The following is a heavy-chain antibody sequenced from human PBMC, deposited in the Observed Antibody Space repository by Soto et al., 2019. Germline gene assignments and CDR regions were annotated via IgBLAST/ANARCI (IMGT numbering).Heavy chain of an antibody. Sequence: QVQLVQSGAEVKKPGSSVKVSCKASGGTFSSYAISWVRQAPGQGLEWMGGIIPIYGTANYSQKFQGRVTITAGESTSTAYMELSSLRAEDTAVYYCARSHGSSTSLDIYYDYYYGMDVLGQGTTVTVSS. D-gene: IGHD2-2*01. V-gene: IGHV1-69*01. CDR1: GGTFSSYA. CDR2: IIPIYGTA. CDR3: ARSHGSSTSLDIYYDYYYGMDV. J-gene: IGHJ6*02.